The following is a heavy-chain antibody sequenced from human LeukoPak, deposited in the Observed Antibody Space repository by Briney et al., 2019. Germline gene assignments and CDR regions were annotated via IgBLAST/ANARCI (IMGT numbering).Heavy chain of an antibody. V-gene: IGHV4-61*02. Sequence: PSETLSLTCTVSGGSISSSSYYWSWIRQPAGKGLEWIGRIYTSGSTNYNPSLKSRVTMSVDTSKNQFSLKLSSVTAADTAVYYCARGGEAGITIFGVVMSGAPDAFDIWGQGTMVTVSS. J-gene: IGHJ3*02. CDR3: ARGGEAGITIFGVVMSGAPDAFDI. CDR2: IYTSGST. CDR1: GGSISSSSYY. D-gene: IGHD3-3*01.